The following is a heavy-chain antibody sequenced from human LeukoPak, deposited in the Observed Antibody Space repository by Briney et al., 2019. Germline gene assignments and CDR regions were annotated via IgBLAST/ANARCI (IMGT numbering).Heavy chain of an antibody. CDR1: GGSISSGSYY. V-gene: IGHV4-61*02. D-gene: IGHD3-22*01. CDR2: IYTSGST. CDR3: ARTSYYYDSSGYYPIPFDY. Sequence: SETLSLTCTVSGGSISSGSYYWSWIRQPAGKGRVWIGRIYTSGSTNYNPSLKSRVTISVDTSKNQFSLKLSSVTAADTAVYYCARTSYYYDSSGYYPIPFDYWGQGTLVTVSS. J-gene: IGHJ4*02.